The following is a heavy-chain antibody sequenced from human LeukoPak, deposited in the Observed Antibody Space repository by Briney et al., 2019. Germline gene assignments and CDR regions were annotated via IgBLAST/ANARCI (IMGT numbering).Heavy chain of an antibody. CDR2: IKQDGSEK. J-gene: IGHJ6*03. D-gene: IGHD5-12*01. V-gene: IGHV3-7*01. CDR3: ARDATIRGYYMDV. CDR1: GFTFSSYW. Sequence: GGSLRLSCAASGFTFSSYWMSWVRQAPGKGLEWVANIKQDGSEKYYVDSVKGRFTISRDNAKNSLHLQMNSLRAEDTAVYYCARDATIRGYYMDVWGKGTTVTVSS.